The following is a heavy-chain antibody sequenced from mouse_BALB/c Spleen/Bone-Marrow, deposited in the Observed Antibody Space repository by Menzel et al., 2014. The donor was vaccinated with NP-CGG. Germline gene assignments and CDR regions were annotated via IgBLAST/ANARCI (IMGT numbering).Heavy chain of an antibody. CDR1: GYTFTNSW. Sequence: QVQLQQPGSVLVRPGASVKLSCKASGYTFTNSWIHWAKQRPGQGLEWIGEIHPNSGNTNYNEKFKGKVTLTADISSSTAYVDLSSLTSEDSAVYHCARHHRYAYYFDYWGQGTTLTVSS. CDR2: IHPNSGNT. D-gene: IGHD2-14*01. V-gene: IGHV1S130*01. CDR3: ARHHRYAYYFDY. J-gene: IGHJ2*01.